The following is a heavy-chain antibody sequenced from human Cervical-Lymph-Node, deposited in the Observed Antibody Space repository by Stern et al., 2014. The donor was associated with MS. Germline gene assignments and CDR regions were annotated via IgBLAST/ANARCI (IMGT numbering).Heavy chain of an antibody. D-gene: IGHD2-2*01. V-gene: IGHV1-8*01. CDR2: MNPYSGNT. J-gene: IGHJ4*02. Sequence: MQLVEAGAEVKKPGASVKVSCKASGYTFSSYDIPWVRQASGHGLEWMGWMNPYSGNTGDAQKFKCRVSMTSDPSISTVYMELTSLTSDDTAVYFCARAVRNQLLSEYWGQGTLVTVSS. CDR3: ARAVRNQLLSEY. CDR1: GYTFSSYD.